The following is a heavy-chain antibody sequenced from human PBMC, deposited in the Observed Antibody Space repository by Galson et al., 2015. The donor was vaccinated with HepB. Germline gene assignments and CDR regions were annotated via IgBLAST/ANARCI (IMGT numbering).Heavy chain of an antibody. D-gene: IGHD3-10*01. J-gene: IGHJ3*02. V-gene: IGHV3-11*01. Sequence: SLRLSCAASGFRFSDYYMSWIRQAPGKGLEWVSYISSSGSTIYYADSVKGRFTISRDNAKKSLYLQMNSLRAGDTAVYYCASLAGNLLWFGRDVFDIWGQGTMVTVSS. CDR1: GFRFSDYY. CDR3: ASLAGNLLWFGRDVFDI. CDR2: ISSSGSTI.